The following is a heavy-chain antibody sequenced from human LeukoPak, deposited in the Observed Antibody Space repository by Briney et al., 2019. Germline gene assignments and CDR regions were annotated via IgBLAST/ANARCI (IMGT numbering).Heavy chain of an antibody. D-gene: IGHD3-22*01. CDR3: AHRPNDYDSGGYPKYYFDY. CDR1: GFSLTTTGVG. CDR2: IYWDEDK. J-gene: IGHJ4*02. Sequence: ESGPTLVKPTQTLTLTCTFSGFSLTTTGVGVGWIRQPPGKALEWLALIYWDEDKHYSPSLKSRLTITKDTSKNQVVLTMTNMDPVDTATYFCAHRPNDYDSGGYPKYYFDYWGQGTLVTVSS. V-gene: IGHV2-5*02.